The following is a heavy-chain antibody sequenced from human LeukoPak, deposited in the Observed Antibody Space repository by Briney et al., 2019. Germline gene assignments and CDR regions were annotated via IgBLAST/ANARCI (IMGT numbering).Heavy chain of an antibody. Sequence: GGSLRLSCAASGFTFSSYSMNWVRQAPGKGLEWVSSISSSSTYIYYADSVKGRFTISRDNAKNSLYLQMNSLRAEDTAVYYCARETYDYGDTFAFWGQGTMVTVSS. D-gene: IGHD4-17*01. V-gene: IGHV3-21*01. CDR3: ARETYDYGDTFAF. J-gene: IGHJ3*01. CDR2: ISSSSTYI. CDR1: GFTFSSYS.